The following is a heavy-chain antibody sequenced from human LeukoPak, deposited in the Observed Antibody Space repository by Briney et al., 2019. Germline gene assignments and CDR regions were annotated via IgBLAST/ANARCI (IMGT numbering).Heavy chain of an antibody. Sequence: GGSLRLSCAASGFTFDDYGMSWVRQAPGKGLEWVSGINWNGGSTGYADSVKGRFTISRDNSKNTLYLQMNSLRAEDTAVCYCARAKRAYSSSWVTLNYWGQGTLVTVSS. V-gene: IGHV3-20*04. CDR1: GFTFDDYG. J-gene: IGHJ4*02. CDR2: INWNGGST. CDR3: ARAKRAYSSSWVTLNY. D-gene: IGHD6-13*01.